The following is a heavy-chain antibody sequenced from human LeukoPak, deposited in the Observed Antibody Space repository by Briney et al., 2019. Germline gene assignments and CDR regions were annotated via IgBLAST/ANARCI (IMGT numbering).Heavy chain of an antibody. CDR3: VRGHYSNTL. Sequence: GGSLRLSCAASGFIVSSSYMSWVRQPPGKGLEWVSGIYTDGSTYYADSVQGRFIISRDNSKNMLFLQMNSLRVEDTSVYYCVRGHYSNTLGGQGTLVTVSS. V-gene: IGHV3-66*01. D-gene: IGHD4-11*01. CDR2: IYTDGST. CDR1: GFIVSSSY. J-gene: IGHJ4*02.